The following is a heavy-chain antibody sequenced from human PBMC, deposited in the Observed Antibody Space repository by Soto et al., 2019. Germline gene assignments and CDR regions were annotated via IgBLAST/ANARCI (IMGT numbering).Heavy chain of an antibody. CDR3: ARHLGSWRSGTCSREWLGP. V-gene: IGHV1-18*01. CDR2: VRGDNGHT. Sequence: QVQLVQSGAEVKKPGASVKVSCKASGYTFTTHGISWVRQVPGQGLEWMGWVRGDNGHTSYAQSLQGIDTMTTSTSTNTAYMELRSLRSDDTAVYYCARHLGSWRSGTCSREWLGPWGQETLVTVSS. CDR1: GYTFTTHG. D-gene: IGHD1-26*01. J-gene: IGHJ5*02.